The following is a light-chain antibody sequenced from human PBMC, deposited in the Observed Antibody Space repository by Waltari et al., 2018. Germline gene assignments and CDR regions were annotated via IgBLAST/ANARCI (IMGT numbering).Light chain of an antibody. CDR2: DTS. Sequence: EIVLTQSPATLSLSPGERATLSCRASQSVSSYSAWYQQKPGQAPRLLIYDTSNRATGIPVRFSGSGSGTDFTLTISSLEPEDFAVYYCHQRSSWPPALTFGGGTKVEIK. J-gene: IGKJ4*01. CDR3: HQRSSWPPALT. CDR1: QSVSSY. V-gene: IGKV3-11*01.